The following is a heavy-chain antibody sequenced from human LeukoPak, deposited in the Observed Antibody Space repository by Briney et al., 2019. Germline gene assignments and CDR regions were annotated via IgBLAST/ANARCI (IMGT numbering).Heavy chain of an antibody. CDR2: MNPNSGNT. D-gene: IGHD6-6*01. J-gene: IGHJ4*02. CDR1: GYTFTSYD. CDR3: ARVAARLTPFDY. Sequence: ASVKVSCKASGYTFTSYDINWVRQATGQGLEWMGWMNPNSGNTGYAQKFQGRVTMTRNTSISTAYMELRSLRSDDTAVYYCARVAARLTPFDYWGQGTLVTVSS. V-gene: IGHV1-8*01.